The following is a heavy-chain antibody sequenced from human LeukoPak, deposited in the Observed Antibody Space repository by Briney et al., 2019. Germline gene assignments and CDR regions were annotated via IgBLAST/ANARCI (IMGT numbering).Heavy chain of an antibody. J-gene: IGHJ2*01. V-gene: IGHV4-59*01. CDR1: GGSISGYY. Sequence: SETLSLTCTVSGGSISGYYWSWIRQPPGKGLDWIGYIYYSGSTNYNPSLKSRVTISVDTSKNQFSLKLSSVTAADTAVYYCARGPQYRWYFDLWGRGTLVTVSS. CDR3: ARGPQYRWYFDL. D-gene: IGHD2-2*01. CDR2: IYYSGST.